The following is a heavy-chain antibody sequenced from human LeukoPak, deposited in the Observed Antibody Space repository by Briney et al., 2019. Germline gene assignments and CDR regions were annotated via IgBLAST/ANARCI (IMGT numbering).Heavy chain of an antibody. V-gene: IGHV1-2*02. Sequence: ASVKVSCKASGYTFTGYFIHWVRQAPGQRLEWMGWMSPNTGVTKYTQRFQGRVTMTRDTSISTAYMELSRLTSDDMAIYYCAASIIAVAGTASDIWGQGTMVTVSS. CDR2: MSPNTGVT. CDR3: AASIIAVAGTASDI. J-gene: IGHJ3*02. CDR1: GYTFTGYF. D-gene: IGHD6-19*01.